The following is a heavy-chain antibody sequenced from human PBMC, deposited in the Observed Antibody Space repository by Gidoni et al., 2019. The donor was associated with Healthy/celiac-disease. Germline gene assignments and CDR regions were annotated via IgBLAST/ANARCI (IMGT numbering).Heavy chain of an antibody. CDR2: ISYDGSNK. Sequence: QAQLVESGGGAVQPGRSLRPSCAASGFTFSSYGMHWVRQAPGKGLEWVAVISYDGSNKYYADSVKGRFTISRDNSKNTLYLQMNSLRAEDTAVYYCAKDATTVTTLITWFDPWGQGTLVTVSS. J-gene: IGHJ5*02. CDR3: AKDATTVTTLITWFDP. CDR1: GFTFSSYG. V-gene: IGHV3-30*18. D-gene: IGHD4-4*01.